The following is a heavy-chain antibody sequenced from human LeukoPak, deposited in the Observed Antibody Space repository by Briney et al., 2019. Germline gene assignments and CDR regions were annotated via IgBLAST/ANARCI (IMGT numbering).Heavy chain of an antibody. J-gene: IGHJ6*02. CDR3: ARDGDTAMVLNGMDV. CDR1: GFTFSNYA. D-gene: IGHD5-18*01. CDR2: IWYDGSNK. V-gene: IGHV3-33*08. Sequence: GGSLRLSCAASGFTFSNYAMNWVRQAPGKGLEWVAVIWYDGSNKYYADSVKGRFTISRDNSKNTLYLQMNSLRAEDTAVYYCARDGDTAMVLNGMDVWGQGTTVTVSS.